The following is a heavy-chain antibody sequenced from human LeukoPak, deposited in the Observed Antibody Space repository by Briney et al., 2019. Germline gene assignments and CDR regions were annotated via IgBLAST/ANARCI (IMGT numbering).Heavy chain of an antibody. CDR1: GFTFSYYG. D-gene: IGHD6-19*01. Sequence: GGSLRLSCAASGFTFSYYGMHWVRQAPGKGLEWVSGISWNSGSIGYADSVKGRFTISRDNAKNSLHLQMNSLRAEDTALYYCAKGRRIAVAGSCDYWGQGTLVTVSS. J-gene: IGHJ4*02. V-gene: IGHV3-9*01. CDR2: ISWNSGSI. CDR3: AKGRRIAVAGSCDY.